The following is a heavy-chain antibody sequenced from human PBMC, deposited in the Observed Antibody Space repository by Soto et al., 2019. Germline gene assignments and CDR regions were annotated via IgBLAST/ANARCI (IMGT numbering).Heavy chain of an antibody. D-gene: IGHD3-22*01. Sequence: QVQLVQSGAEVKKPGSSVKVSCKASGGTFSSYAISWVRQAPGQGREWMGGIIPIFGTANYAQKFQGRVTITADESTSTAYMELSSLRSEDTAVYYCASSYYDSSGYYPPYYYGMDVWGQGTTVTVSS. J-gene: IGHJ6*02. CDR3: ASSYYDSSGYYPPYYYGMDV. CDR1: GGTFSSYA. V-gene: IGHV1-69*01. CDR2: IIPIFGTA.